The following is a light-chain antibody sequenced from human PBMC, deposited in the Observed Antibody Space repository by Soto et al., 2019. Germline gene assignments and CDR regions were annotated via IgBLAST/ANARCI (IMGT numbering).Light chain of an antibody. J-gene: IGKJ1*01. CDR2: HAS. CDR1: QTISIF. Sequence: DIQMTQSPSSLSASVGDRVTITCRASQTISIFLNWYQHKPGKPPTLLIYHASNLQSGVPSRFSGSGSGTEFTLTISSLQPDDFATYYCQQYNSYSFGQGTKV. CDR3: QQYNSYS. V-gene: IGKV1-5*01.